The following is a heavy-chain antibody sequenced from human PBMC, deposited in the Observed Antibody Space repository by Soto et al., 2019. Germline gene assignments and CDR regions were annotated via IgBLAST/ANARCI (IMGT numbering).Heavy chain of an antibody. J-gene: IGHJ5*02. CDR2: ISAYNGNT. V-gene: IGHV1-18*01. D-gene: IGHD6-6*01. CDR1: GYTFTSYG. Sequence: ASVKVSCKASGYTFTSYGISWVRQAPGQGLELMGWISAYNGNTNYAQKLQGRVTMTTDXXXXXAXMXLXXXXSDXTAVYYCARDRVAAPDWFDPWGQGTLDTVSS. CDR3: ARDRVAAPDWFDP.